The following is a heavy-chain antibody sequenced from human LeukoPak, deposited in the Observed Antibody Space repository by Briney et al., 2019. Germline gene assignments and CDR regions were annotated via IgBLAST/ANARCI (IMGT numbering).Heavy chain of an antibody. V-gene: IGHV3-23*01. CDR1: GFTFSSYA. CDR3: AKDPYSSSAYFDY. D-gene: IGHD6-6*01. CDR2: ISGSGGST. J-gene: IGHJ4*02. Sequence: GGSLRLSCAASGFTFSSYAMSWVRQAPGKGLGLFSAISGSGGSTYYADSVKGRFTISRNNSNNTLYLQMNSLIAEDTSLYCCAKDPYSSSAYFDYWGQGTMVTVSS.